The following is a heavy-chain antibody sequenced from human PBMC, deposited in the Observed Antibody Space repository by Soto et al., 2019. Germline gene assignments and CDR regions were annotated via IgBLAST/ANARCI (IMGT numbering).Heavy chain of an antibody. CDR3: ARVAAAGTAEYYFDY. V-gene: IGHV4-34*01. CDR1: GGSFSGYY. J-gene: IGHJ4*02. CDR2: INHSGST. D-gene: IGHD6-13*01. Sequence: QVQLQQWGAGLLKPSETLSLTCAVYGGSFSGYYWSWIRQPPGKGRAWIGEINHSGSTNYNPSLKSRVTISVDTSKNQFSLKLSSVTAADTAVYYCARVAAAGTAEYYFDYWGQGTLVTVSS.